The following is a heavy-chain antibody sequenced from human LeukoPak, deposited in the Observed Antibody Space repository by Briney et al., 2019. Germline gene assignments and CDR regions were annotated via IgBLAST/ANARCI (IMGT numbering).Heavy chain of an antibody. CDR1: GASITSGDWY. CDR2: IHFSGAT. Sequence: PSETLSLTCTVSGASITSGDWYWSWIRQSPGKGLEWIGYIHFSGATFYNPSLNSRIIISSDTSKNQFSLKLSSVTAADTAVYYCAKPSRGPLYYYYYMDVWGKGTTVTVSS. CDR3: AKPSRGPLYYYYYMDV. J-gene: IGHJ6*03. D-gene: IGHD1-26*01. V-gene: IGHV4-30-4*08.